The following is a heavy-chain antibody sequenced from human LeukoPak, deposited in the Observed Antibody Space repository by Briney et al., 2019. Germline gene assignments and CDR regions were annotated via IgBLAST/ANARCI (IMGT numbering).Heavy chain of an antibody. CDR2: IYVDGRTT. CDR3: IRDFRSADL. V-gene: IGHV3-74*01. CDR1: GFSFSIYR. J-gene: IGHJ5*02. Sequence: PGGSLRLSCAVSGFSFSIYRMSWVREAPGQGLEWVSRIYVDGRTTNYADSVKGRFTISRDNAKNTVYLEMNSLSVEDTATYYCIRDFRSADLWGQGTLVTVTS.